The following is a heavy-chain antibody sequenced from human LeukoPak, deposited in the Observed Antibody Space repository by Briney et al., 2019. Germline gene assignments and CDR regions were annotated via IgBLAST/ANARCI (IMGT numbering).Heavy chain of an antibody. Sequence: GGSLRLSCAASGFTFSSYAMNWVRQAPGKGLEWVSSISSSSYIYYADSVKGRFTISRDNAKNSLYLQMNSLRAEDTAVYYCARAALEWLSLDYWGQGTLVTVSP. CDR1: GFTFSSYA. V-gene: IGHV3-21*01. J-gene: IGHJ4*02. D-gene: IGHD3-3*01. CDR3: ARAALEWLSLDY. CDR2: ISSSSYI.